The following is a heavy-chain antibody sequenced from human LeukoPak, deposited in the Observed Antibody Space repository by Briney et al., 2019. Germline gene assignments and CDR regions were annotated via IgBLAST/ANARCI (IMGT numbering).Heavy chain of an antibody. D-gene: IGHD3-22*01. V-gene: IGHV4-31*03. CDR2: IYYSGST. CDR3: ARDTMLYYDSSGRGGFDY. Sequence: SQTLSLTCTVSGGSISSGGYYWSWIRQHPGKGLEWIGYIYYSGSTYYNPSLKSRVTISVDTSKNQFSLKLSSVTAADTAVYYCARDTMLYYDSSGRGGFDYWGQGTLVTVSS. J-gene: IGHJ4*02. CDR1: GGSISSGGYY.